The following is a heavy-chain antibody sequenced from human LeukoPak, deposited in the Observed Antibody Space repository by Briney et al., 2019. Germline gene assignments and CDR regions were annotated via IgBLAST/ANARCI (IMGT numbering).Heavy chain of an antibody. CDR2: INTNTGNP. D-gene: IGHD1-7*01. J-gene: IGHJ3*02. CDR1: GYTFTRSA. V-gene: IGHV7-4-1*02. Sequence: ASVKVSCKASGYTFTRSAMNWVRQAPGQGLEWMGWINTNTGNPTYAQGFTGRFVFSLDTSVSTAYLQISSLKAEDTAVYYCARGPPYNWNSFAFDIWGQGTMVTVSS. CDR3: ARGPPYNWNSFAFDI.